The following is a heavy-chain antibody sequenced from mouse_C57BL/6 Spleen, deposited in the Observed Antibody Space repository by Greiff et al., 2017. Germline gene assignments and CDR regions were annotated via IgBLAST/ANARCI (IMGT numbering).Heavy chain of an antibody. J-gene: IGHJ1*03. D-gene: IGHD1-1*01. CDR2: ILPGSGRT. V-gene: IGHV1-9*01. CDR3: AREGRYYYGSSYRYFDV. Sequence: VQLQQSGAELMKPGASVKLSCKATGYTFTGYWIEWVKQRHGHGLEWIGEILPGSGRTNYNEKFKGKATFTADTSSNTASMQLSSLTTDDTAIYYCAREGRYYYGSSYRYFDVWGTGTTVTVAS. CDR1: GYTFTGYW.